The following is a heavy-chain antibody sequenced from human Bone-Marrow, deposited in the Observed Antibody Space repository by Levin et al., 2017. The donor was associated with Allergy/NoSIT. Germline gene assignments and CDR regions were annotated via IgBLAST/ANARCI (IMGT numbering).Heavy chain of an antibody. V-gene: IGHV3-21*01. J-gene: IGHJ5*02. CDR2: ISSSSSYI. Sequence: GGSLRLSCAASGFTFSSYSMNWVRQAPGKGLEWVSSISSSSSYIYYADSVKGRFTISRDNAKNSLYLQMNSLRAEDTAVYYCARDGAAPRNWFDPWGQGTLVTVSS. CDR1: GFTFSSYS. CDR3: ARDGAAPRNWFDP. D-gene: IGHD3-16*01.